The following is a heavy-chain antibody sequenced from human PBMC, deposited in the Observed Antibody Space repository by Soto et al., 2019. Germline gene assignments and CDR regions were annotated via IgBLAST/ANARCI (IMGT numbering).Heavy chain of an antibody. V-gene: IGHV4-4*07. D-gene: IGHD3-3*01. CDR1: GGSISSYY. Sequence: QVQLQESGPGLVKTSETLSLTCTVSGGSISSYYWSWIRQPAGKGLEWIGRIYTSGSTNYNPSLKSRVTMSVDTSKNQFSLKLSSVTAADTAVYYCARDRDFWSGYLHMDVWGQGTTVTVSS. CDR2: IYTSGST. J-gene: IGHJ6*02. CDR3: ARDRDFWSGYLHMDV.